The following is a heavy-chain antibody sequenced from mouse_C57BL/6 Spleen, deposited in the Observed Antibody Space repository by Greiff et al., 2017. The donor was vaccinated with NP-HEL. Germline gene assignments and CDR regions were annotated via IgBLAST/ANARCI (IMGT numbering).Heavy chain of an antibody. CDR2: IWCDDDK. Sequence: QVTLQESGPGILQPSQSLSLTCSFSGFSLSTFGMGVGWLRQPSGKGLEWLAHIWCDDDKYYNPALKSRLTISKDTSKNQVFLKIANVDTADTATYYCASVGRDYAMEDWGKGTSVTVSS. CDR1: GFSLSTFGMG. D-gene: IGHD4-1*01. V-gene: IGHV8-8*01. CDR3: ASVGRDYAMED. J-gene: IGHJ4*01.